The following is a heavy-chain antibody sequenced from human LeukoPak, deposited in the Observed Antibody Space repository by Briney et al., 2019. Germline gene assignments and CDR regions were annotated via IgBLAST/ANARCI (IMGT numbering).Heavy chain of an antibody. CDR3: ARESGDYYGSGRHFDY. D-gene: IGHD3-10*01. Sequence: GASVKFSCKASGYTFTGYYMHWVRQAPGQGLEWMGWINPNGGGTNYAQKFQGWVTITRDTSISTAYMELSRLRSDDTAVYYCARESGDYYGSGRHFDYWGQGTLVTVSS. V-gene: IGHV1-2*04. CDR2: INPNGGGT. J-gene: IGHJ4*02. CDR1: GYTFTGYY.